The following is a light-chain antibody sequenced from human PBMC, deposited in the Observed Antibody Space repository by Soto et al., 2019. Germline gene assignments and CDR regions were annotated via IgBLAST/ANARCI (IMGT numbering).Light chain of an antibody. V-gene: IGKV3-11*01. Sequence: IVLTQSPATLSSSPGERATLSCRASQSVSTFLAWYQQKAGQDPRLVIYDASKRATGIPARFSGSGSGTDFTLTISSLEPEDFAVYYCQQRENWPLSFGGGTKVEIK. CDR1: QSVSTF. CDR3: QQRENWPLS. J-gene: IGKJ4*01. CDR2: DAS.